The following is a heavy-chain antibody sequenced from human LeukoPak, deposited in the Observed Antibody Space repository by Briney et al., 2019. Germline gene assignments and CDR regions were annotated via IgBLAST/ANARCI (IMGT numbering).Heavy chain of an antibody. J-gene: IGHJ4*02. V-gene: IGHV3-9*01. CDR3: AKSLWFGELPRV. D-gene: IGHD3-10*01. Sequence: PGGSLRLSCAASGFTFDDYAMHWVRQAPGKGLEWVSGISWNSGSIGYADSVKGRFTISRDNAKNSLYLQMNSLRAEDTALYYCAKSLWFGELPRVWGQGTLVTVSS. CDR1: GFTFDDYA. CDR2: ISWNSGSI.